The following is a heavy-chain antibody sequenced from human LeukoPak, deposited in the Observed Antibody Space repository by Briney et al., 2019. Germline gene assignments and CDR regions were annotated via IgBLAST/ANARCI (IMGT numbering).Heavy chain of an antibody. V-gene: IGHV3-74*01. J-gene: IGHJ4*02. CDR3: ARDGDAYNFDY. D-gene: IGHD5-24*01. CDR2: IKGDGSYT. CDR1: GFTFSSYW. Sequence: GGSLRLSCAASGFTFSSYWMHWVRQAPVKGLVWVSRIKGDGSYTNYADSVKGRFTISRDNAKNTLYLQMNSLRAEDTAVYYCARDGDAYNFDYWGQGALVTVSS.